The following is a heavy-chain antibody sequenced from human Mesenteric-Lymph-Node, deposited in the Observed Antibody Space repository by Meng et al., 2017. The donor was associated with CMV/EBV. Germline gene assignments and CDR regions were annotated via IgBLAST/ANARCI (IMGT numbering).Heavy chain of an antibody. CDR1: GGSIRSGGYY. CDR2: IDYSGST. CDR3: ARPTDSSSGRFDP. Sequence: SGGSIRSGGYYWSWIRQHPGKRLEWMRYIDYSGSTYYKPSLKSRVTISVDTSKKQFSLKLRSVTAAETAIYYCARPTDSSSGRFDPWGQGTLVTVSS. D-gene: IGHD6-13*01. J-gene: IGHJ5*02. V-gene: IGHV4-31*02.